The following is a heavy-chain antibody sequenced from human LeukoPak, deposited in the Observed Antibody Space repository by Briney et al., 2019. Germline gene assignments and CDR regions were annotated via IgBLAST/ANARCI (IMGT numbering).Heavy chain of an antibody. V-gene: IGHV3-72*01. CDR1: GFTVSSNY. D-gene: IGHD3-22*01. CDR3: ARSRVVAYDY. CDR2: TRNKANSYTT. Sequence: GGSLRLSCAASGFTVSSNYMDWVRQAPGKGLEWVGRTRNKANSYTTEYAASVKGRFTISRDDSKNSLYLQMNSLKTEDTAVYYCARSRVVAYDYWGQGTLVTVSS. J-gene: IGHJ4*02.